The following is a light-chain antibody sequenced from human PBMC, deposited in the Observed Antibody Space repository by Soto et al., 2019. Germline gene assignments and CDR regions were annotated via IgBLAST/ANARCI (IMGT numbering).Light chain of an antibody. CDR3: QHYNTWPWT. Sequence: ETVMSESLANGSVFHGERATLSNWASQSVNSNLAWYQQKLGQAPRVLIYGASTRATGIPARFSGSGSETEFILTISSLQSEDSATYYCQHYNTWPWTFGQGTKVDI. CDR2: GAS. CDR1: QSVNSN. J-gene: IGKJ1*01. V-gene: IGKV3-15*01.